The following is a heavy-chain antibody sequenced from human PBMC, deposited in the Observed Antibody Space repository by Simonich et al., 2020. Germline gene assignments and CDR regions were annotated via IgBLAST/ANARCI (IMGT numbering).Heavy chain of an antibody. J-gene: IGHJ3*02. D-gene: IGHD6-13*01. CDR1: GGSISSSSYY. CDR2: IYYREST. CDR3: ARHAGFAFDI. V-gene: IGHV4-39*01. Sequence: QLQLQESGPGLVKPSETLSLTCTVSGGSISSSSYYWGWIRQPPGKGLEWIGSIYYRESTYYNPSLKSRGTISVDTSKNQFSLKLSSVTAADTAVYYCARHAGFAFDIWGQGTMVTVSS.